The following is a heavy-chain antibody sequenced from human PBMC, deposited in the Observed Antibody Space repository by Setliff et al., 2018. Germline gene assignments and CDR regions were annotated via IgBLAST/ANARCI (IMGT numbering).Heavy chain of an antibody. D-gene: IGHD4-17*01. CDR2: IGRSSNYM. Sequence: GGSLRLSCAASGFTISYYAIHWVRQAPGKGLEWVSSIGRSSNYMYYGDSVKGRFTISRDSAKSSLYLQMNSLRTEDTAVYYCARALGDYDYWYFDVWGRGTLVTVSS. V-gene: IGHV3-21*01. J-gene: IGHJ2*01. CDR1: GFTISYYA. CDR3: ARALGDYDYWYFDV.